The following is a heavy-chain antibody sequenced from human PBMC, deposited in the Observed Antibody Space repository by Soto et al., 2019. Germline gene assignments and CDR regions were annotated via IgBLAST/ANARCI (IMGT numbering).Heavy chain of an antibody. Sequence: PSETWSLTFMVFGAAITSYHWSGIRQFPGKGLKWIAYTSYTGNTNCTPSLQSRVTTSMDTSKTQLPLKLTSMTAADTAVYYCARDMHAGFTHYFDTWGQGTLVTVSS. J-gene: IGHJ5*02. CDR1: GAAITSYH. V-gene: IGHV4-59*01. D-gene: IGHD1-26*01. CDR3: ARDMHAGFTHYFDT. CDR2: TSYTGNT.